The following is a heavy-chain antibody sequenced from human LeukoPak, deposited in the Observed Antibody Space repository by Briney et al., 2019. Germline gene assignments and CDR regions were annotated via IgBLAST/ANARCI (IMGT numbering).Heavy chain of an antibody. V-gene: IGHV3-48*01. CDR3: TYGDFLDY. CDR2: ISSGSRAI. J-gene: IGHJ4*02. D-gene: IGHD4-17*01. CDR1: GFTFSWYS. Sequence: KTGGSLRLSCAASGFTFSWYSMSWVRQAPGKGLEWVSYISSGSRAIYYADSVKGRFTVSRDNDKNSLYLQMNSLRVEDTAVYYCTYGDFLDYWGQGTLVTVSS.